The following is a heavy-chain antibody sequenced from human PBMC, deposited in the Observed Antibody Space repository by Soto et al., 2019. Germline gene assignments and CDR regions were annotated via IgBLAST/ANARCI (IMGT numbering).Heavy chain of an antibody. CDR2: IGGDTSYT. J-gene: IGHJ4*02. CDR1: GFSFSNYA. D-gene: IGHD3-10*01. Sequence: GGSLRLSCTASGFSFSNYAVTWFRQAPGKGLEWVSSIGGDTSYTYYADSVKGRFTISRDKSKNTLYLQMNSLRAEDTAVYYCSANYYYNRYWGQGTLVTVSS. V-gene: IGHV3-23*01. CDR3: SANYYYNRY.